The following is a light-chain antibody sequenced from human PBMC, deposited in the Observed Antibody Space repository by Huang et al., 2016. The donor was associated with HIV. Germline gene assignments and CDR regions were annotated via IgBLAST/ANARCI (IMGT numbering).Light chain of an antibody. J-gene: IGKJ4*01. CDR3: QQRSNRPLT. CDR2: DAA. CDR1: QSVNTF. V-gene: IGKV3-11*01. Sequence: EIVLTQSPATLSLSPGERATLSCRASQSVNTFLAWYQHTPGQAPRLLIYDAANRATGFPARFSGSGSGTDFTLTISSLEPEDFAVYYCQQRSNRPLTFGGGTKVEIK.